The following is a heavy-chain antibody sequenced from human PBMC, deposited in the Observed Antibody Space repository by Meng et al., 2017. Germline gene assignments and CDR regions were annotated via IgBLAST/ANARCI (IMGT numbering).Heavy chain of an antibody. Sequence: ASVKVSCKASGYTLTSYGISWVRQAPGQGLEWMGWISDYNGNTNYAQKLQGRVTMTTDTSTSTAYMEVGGLTSDETAVYYCARTPSEWQALALDYWGQGTLVTVSS. CDR1: GYTLTSYG. V-gene: IGHV1-18*01. D-gene: IGHD3-3*01. CDR2: ISDYNGNT. CDR3: ARTPSEWQALALDY. J-gene: IGHJ4*02.